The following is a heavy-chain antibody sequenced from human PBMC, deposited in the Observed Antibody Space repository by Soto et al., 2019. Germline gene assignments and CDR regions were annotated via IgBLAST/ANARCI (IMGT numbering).Heavy chain of an antibody. CDR3: TREAIVAETWFDP. CDR2: MNPNTGNI. CDR1: GYTFVDYA. Sequence: QVQLVQSGAEVKRPGASVKISCRASGYTFVDYALHWVRQAPGQGLEWVGWMNPNTGNIKYSHNFEDRVSITSDRATSTAYMELRGLRSEDTAVYFCTREAIVAETWFDPWGQGTLVTVSS. V-gene: IGHV1-3*01. D-gene: IGHD2-21*01. J-gene: IGHJ5*02.